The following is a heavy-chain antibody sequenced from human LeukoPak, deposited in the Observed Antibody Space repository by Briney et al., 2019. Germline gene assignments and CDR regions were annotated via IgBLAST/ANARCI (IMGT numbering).Heavy chain of an antibody. CDR2: ISGSGGST. V-gene: IGHV3-23*01. CDR1: GFTFSSYG. D-gene: IGHD3-22*01. Sequence: GGSLRLSCAASGFTFSSYGMSWVRQAPGKGLEWVSAISGSGGSTYYADSVKGRFTISRDNSKNTLYLQMNSLRAEDTAVYYCAKSYYYDSSGSDYWGQGTLVTVSS. CDR3: AKSYYYDSSGSDY. J-gene: IGHJ4*02.